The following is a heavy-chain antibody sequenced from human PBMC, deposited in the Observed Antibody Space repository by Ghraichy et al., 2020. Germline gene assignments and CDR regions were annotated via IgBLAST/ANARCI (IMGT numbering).Heavy chain of an antibody. Sequence: SETLSLTCTVSGGSISSYYWSWIRQPPGKGLEWIGYIYYSGSTNFNPSLKSRVTISVDTSKNQFSLKLSSVTAADTAVYYCARALVGELLPAWFDPWGQGTLVTVSS. V-gene: IGHV4-59*01. CDR2: IYYSGST. CDR1: GGSISSYY. CDR3: ARALVGELLPAWFDP. D-gene: IGHD3-10*01. J-gene: IGHJ5*02.